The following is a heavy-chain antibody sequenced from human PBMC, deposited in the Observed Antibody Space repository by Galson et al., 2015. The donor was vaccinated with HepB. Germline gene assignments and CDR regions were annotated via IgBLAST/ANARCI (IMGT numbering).Heavy chain of an antibody. CDR2: INPSGGTT. CDR3: ARDPANRYSGSCFDY. V-gene: IGHV1-46*01. Sequence: SVKVSCKASGYTFTTYYMNWVRQAPGQGLEWMGVINPSGGTTSYAQMFQGRLTMTRDTSTSTVYMELSSLRSEDTAVYYCARDPANRYSGSCFDYWGQGTLVTVSS. J-gene: IGHJ4*02. D-gene: IGHD1-26*01. CDR1: GYTFTTYY.